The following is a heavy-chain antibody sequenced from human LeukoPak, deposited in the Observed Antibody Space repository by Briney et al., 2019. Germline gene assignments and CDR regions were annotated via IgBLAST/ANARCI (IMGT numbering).Heavy chain of an antibody. CDR1: GFTFSSYS. D-gene: IGHD3-9*01. CDR2: ISGSSDTI. J-gene: IGHJ4*02. V-gene: IGHV3-48*04. Sequence: GGSLRLSCAASGFTFSSYSMNWIRQAPGKGLEWISYISGSSDTIDYADSVRGRFTISRDNAKNSLYLLMTSLRAEDTAMYYCARDYDILAGYHHYFDYWGQGILVTVSS. CDR3: ARDYDILAGYHHYFDY.